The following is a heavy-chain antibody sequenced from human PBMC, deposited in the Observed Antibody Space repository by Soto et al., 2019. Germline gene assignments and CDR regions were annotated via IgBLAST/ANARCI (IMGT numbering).Heavy chain of an antibody. CDR2: FDPEDGET. V-gene: IGHV1-24*01. J-gene: IGHJ5*02. D-gene: IGHD3-16*01. CDR3: ATVLTYGYNWFDP. Sequence: GXSGKVSCKVSGYTLTELFMHWVRQAPGKGLEWMGGFDPEDGETIYAQKFQGRVTMTEDTSTDTAYMELSSLRSEDTAVYYCATVLTYGYNWFDPWGQGTLVTGS. CDR1: GYTLTELF.